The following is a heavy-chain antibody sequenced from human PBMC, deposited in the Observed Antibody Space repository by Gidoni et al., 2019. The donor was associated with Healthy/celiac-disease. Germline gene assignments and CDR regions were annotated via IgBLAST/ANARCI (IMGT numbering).Heavy chain of an antibody. V-gene: IGHV1-69*01. J-gene: IGHJ3*02. Sequence: QVQLVQSGAEVQKPGSSVKVSCKASGGTFSSYVISWVRQAPGQGLEWMGGHIPIFGTANYAQKFQGRVTITADESTSTAYMELSSLRSEDTAVYYCARPRNYYYDSSGYYYVAFDIWGQGTMVTVSS. CDR3: ARPRNYYYDSSGYYYVAFDI. D-gene: IGHD3-22*01. CDR1: GGTFSSYV. CDR2: HIPIFGTA.